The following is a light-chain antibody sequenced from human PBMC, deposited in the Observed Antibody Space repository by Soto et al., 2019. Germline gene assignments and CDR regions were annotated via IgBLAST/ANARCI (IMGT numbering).Light chain of an antibody. CDR3: QQYDNLLFT. J-gene: IGKJ3*01. CDR2: DAS. Sequence: DIQMTQSPSSLSASVGDRVTITCQASQDINNYLNWYQQKPGKAPTLLIYDASNLESGVPSRFSGSGSGTDFTLTISSLQPEDIETYYCQQYDNLLFTFGPGTKVDFK. CDR1: QDINNY. V-gene: IGKV1-33*01.